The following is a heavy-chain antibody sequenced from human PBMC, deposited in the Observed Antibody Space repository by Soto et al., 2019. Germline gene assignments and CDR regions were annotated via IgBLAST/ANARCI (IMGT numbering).Heavy chain of an antibody. J-gene: IGHJ4*02. Sequence: ASVKVSCKASGYTFTSYDINWVRQATGQGLEWMGWMNPNSGNTGYAQKFQGRVTMTRNTSISTAYMELSSLRSEDTAVYYCTSSGGGMYYFDYWGQGALVTVSS. CDR2: MNPNSGNT. V-gene: IGHV1-8*01. CDR3: TSSGGGMYYFDY. D-gene: IGHD2-15*01. CDR1: GYTFTSYD.